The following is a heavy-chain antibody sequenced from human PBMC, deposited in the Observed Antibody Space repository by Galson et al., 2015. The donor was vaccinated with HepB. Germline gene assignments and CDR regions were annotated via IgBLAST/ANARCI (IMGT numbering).Heavy chain of an antibody. CDR1: GFTFSSYS. V-gene: IGHV3-21*01. D-gene: IGHD2-2*01. Sequence: SLRLSCAASGFTFSSYSMNWVRQAPGKGLEWVSSISSSSSYIYYADSVKGRFTISRDNAKNSLYLQMNSLRAEGTAVYYCARLRSTSCYSFDYWGQGTLVTVSS. J-gene: IGHJ4*02. CDR3: ARLRSTSCYSFDY. CDR2: ISSSSSYI.